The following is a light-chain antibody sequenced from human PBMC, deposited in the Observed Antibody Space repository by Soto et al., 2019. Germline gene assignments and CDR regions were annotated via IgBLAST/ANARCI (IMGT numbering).Light chain of an antibody. CDR1: QIISSY. CDR3: QPSYTLPLP. CDR2: ATS. V-gene: IGKV1-39*01. Sequence: DIQLTQSPSSLSASVGDRVTITCRASQIISSYLNLYQHKPGVAPKLLIYATSSLHSGVSSRFSGSGSGTEFTLTIRGLQPDDFATYSCQPSYTLPLPFGGGTEV. J-gene: IGKJ4*02.